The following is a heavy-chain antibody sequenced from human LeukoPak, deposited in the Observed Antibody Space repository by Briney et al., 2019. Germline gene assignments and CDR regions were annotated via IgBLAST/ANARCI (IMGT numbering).Heavy chain of an antibody. CDR1: GYTFTSYY. J-gene: IGHJ1*01. CDR3: ARGRYGDYPPLQH. Sequence: ASVKVSCKASGYTFTSYYMHWVRQAPGQGLEWMGIINPSGGSTSYAQKFQGRVTMTTDTSTSTAYMELRSLRSDDTAVYYCARGRYGDYPPLQHWGQGTLVTVSS. CDR2: INPSGGST. D-gene: IGHD4-17*01. V-gene: IGHV1-46*01.